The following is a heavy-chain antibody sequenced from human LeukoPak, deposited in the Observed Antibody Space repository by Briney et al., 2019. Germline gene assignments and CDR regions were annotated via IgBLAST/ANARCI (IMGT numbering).Heavy chain of an antibody. J-gene: IGHJ4*02. D-gene: IGHD2-15*01. CDR2: ISAYDGNT. CDR1: GYTFKNYG. V-gene: IGHV1-18*01. CDR3: ARRISGATATRHFDY. Sequence: ASVKVSCKASGYTFKNYGITWVRRAPGQGLEWMGWISAYDGNTYYAQKVQGRVTMTTDTSTTTAYMELRSLRSDDTAIYYCARRISGATATRHFDYWGQGTLVTVSS.